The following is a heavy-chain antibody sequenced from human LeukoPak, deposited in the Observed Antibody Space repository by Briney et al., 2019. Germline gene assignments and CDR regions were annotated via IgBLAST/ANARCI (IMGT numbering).Heavy chain of an antibody. CDR3: ARVPGDYKGNYYFDY. D-gene: IGHD4-17*01. J-gene: IGHJ4*02. V-gene: IGHV4-4*02. CDR1: GGSISSSSGNC. CDR2: IYHSGST. Sequence: SETLSLTCAVSGGSISSSSGNCWTWVRQPPGKGLEWIGEIYHSGSTNYNPSLKSRVTMLLDKSKNQFSLKLSSVIAADTAVYYCARVPGDYKGNYYFDYWGQGTLVTVSS.